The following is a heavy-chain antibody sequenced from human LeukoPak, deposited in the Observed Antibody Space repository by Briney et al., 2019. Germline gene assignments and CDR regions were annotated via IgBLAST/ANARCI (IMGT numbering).Heavy chain of an antibody. CDR1: GDSVSTNSAG. D-gene: IGHD5-24*01. CDR2: TYYNSNLYK. Sequence: SQTLSLTCALSGDSVSTNSAGWNWLRQSPSRGLEWLGRTYYNSNLYKDNAASVKSRITINPDTSKNQFSLQLNSVPPEDTAVLYCARGWLQSGSDYWSQGTLGTVSS. V-gene: IGHV6-1*01. CDR3: ARGWLQSGSDY. J-gene: IGHJ4*02.